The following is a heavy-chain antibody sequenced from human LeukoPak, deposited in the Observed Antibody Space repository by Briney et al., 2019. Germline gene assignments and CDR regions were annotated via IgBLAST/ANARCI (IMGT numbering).Heavy chain of an antibody. J-gene: IGHJ3*02. D-gene: IGHD1-14*01. CDR2: IGAAGAHT. V-gene: IGHV3-64*02. Sequence: PGGSLRLSCAASGFRFSYHDMHWVRQAPGKGREFVSSIGAAGAHTFYADSVKGRFTISRHNFQSTMYLQMDGLRPEDSAVYYCARELGGTKTGGFDIWGQGTVVTVSS. CDR1: GFRFSYHD. CDR3: ARELGGTKTGGFDI.